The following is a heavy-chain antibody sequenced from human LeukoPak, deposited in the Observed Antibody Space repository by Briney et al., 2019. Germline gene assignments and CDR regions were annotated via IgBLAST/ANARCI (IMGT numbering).Heavy chain of an antibody. CDR3: ARGGFVVVITTTHAFDI. CDR2: IYYTGST. CDR1: GGSIGTYY. Sequence: SETLSLTCSVSGGSIGTYYWTWIRQPPGKGLEWIGYIYYTGSTNYNPSLKSRVTMSADTSKNQFSLKLSSVTAADTAVYYCARGGFVVVITTTHAFDIWGQGTMVTVSS. J-gene: IGHJ3*02. D-gene: IGHD2-15*01. V-gene: IGHV4-59*12.